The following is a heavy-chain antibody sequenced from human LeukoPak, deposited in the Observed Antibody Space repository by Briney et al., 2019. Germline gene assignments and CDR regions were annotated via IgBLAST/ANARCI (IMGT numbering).Heavy chain of an antibody. Sequence: PGRTLRLSCAASGFTYSSYGMHWVRQAPGKGLEWVAVIWYDGSNKYYADSVKGRFTISRDNSKNSLYLQMNSLRAEDTAVYYCARELLGYYYYMDVWGKGTTVTVSS. V-gene: IGHV3-33*01. CDR2: IWYDGSNK. D-gene: IGHD7-27*01. J-gene: IGHJ6*03. CDR1: GFTYSSYG. CDR3: ARELLGYYYYMDV.